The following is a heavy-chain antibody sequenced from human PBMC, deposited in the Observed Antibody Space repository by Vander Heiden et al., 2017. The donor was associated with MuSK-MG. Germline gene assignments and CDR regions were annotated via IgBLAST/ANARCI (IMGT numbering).Heavy chain of an antibody. CDR3: AKEERGEQLQLNH. D-gene: IGHD1-1*01. J-gene: IGHJ4*02. CDR2: IRFDGSHE. V-gene: IGHV3-30*02. CDR1: GFTFSGFG. Sequence: QVQLVESGGGFVQPGGSLGLSCTASGFTFSGFGMHWVRKTPGKGLEWVACIRFDGSHERYGDSVKGRFTISRDNLKKTLYLEMNTLRPDDTAVYHCAKEERGEQLQLNHGGPGTQGTVS.